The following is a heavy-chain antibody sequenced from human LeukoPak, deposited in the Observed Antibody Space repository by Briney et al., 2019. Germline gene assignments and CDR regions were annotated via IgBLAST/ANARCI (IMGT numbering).Heavy chain of an antibody. Sequence: GGSLRLSCAASGFTFSSYAMNWVRQAPGKGLEYVGVIGGNGGDTYHAESVKGRFSISRDNSKNTLYLQMSSLKTEDTAVYYCARDRGAGTGMDVWGQGTTVTVSS. CDR1: GFTFSSYA. CDR3: ARDRGAGTGMDV. CDR2: IGGNGGDT. D-gene: IGHD3-10*01. V-gene: IGHV3-64D*06. J-gene: IGHJ6*02.